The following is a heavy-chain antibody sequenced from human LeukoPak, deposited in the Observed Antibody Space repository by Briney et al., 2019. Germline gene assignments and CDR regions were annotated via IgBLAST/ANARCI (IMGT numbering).Heavy chain of an antibody. Sequence: SETLSLTCTVSGGSISSSSYYWGWIRQPPGKGLEWIGSIYYSGSTYYNPSLKSRVTISVDTSKNQFSLKLSSVTAADTAVYYCARHCSDSALPKYSSGLTEEGWFDPWGQGTLVTVSS. CDR2: IYYSGST. D-gene: IGHD6-19*01. J-gene: IGHJ5*02. CDR1: GGSISSSSYY. V-gene: IGHV4-39*01. CDR3: ARHCSDSALPKYSSGLTEEGWFDP.